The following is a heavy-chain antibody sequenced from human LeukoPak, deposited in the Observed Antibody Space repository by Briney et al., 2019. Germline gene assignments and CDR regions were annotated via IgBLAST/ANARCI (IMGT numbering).Heavy chain of an antibody. Sequence: GGSLRLSCAASGFTFSSYSMNWVRQAPGKGLEWVPSISSSSSYIYYADSVKGRFTISRDNAKNSLYLQMNSLRAEDTAVYYCARNLMITFGGVIVPGAFDIWGQGTMVTVSS. CDR2: ISSSSSYI. J-gene: IGHJ3*02. CDR3: ARNLMITFGGVIVPGAFDI. V-gene: IGHV3-21*01. D-gene: IGHD3-16*02. CDR1: GFTFSSYS.